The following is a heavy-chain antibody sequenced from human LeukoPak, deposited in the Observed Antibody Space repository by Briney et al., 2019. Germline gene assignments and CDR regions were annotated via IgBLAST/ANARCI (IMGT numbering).Heavy chain of an antibody. V-gene: IGHV3-33*01. Sequence: SGRSLRLSCAASGFTFSSYGMHWVRQAPGKGLEWVAVIWYDGSNKYYADSVKGRFTISRDNSKNTLYLQMNSLRAEDTAVYYCARDQVDGSGNYGMGVWGKGTTVTVSS. CDR2: IWYDGSNK. CDR1: GFTFSSYG. J-gene: IGHJ6*04. D-gene: IGHD3-10*01. CDR3: ARDQVDGSGNYGMGV.